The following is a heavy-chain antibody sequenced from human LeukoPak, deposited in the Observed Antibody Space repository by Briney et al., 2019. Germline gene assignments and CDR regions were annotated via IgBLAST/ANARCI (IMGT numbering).Heavy chain of an antibody. CDR2: ISAYNGNT. CDR1: GYTFTSYG. J-gene: IGHJ4*02. CDR3: ARDRRANLIAAADFHY. Sequence: ASVKVSCTASGYTFTSYGISWVRQAPGQGLEWMAWISAYNGNTNYAQKLQGRVTMTTDTSTSTAYMELRSLRSDDTAVYYCARDRRANLIAAADFHYWGQGTLVTVSS. D-gene: IGHD6-13*01. V-gene: IGHV1-18*01.